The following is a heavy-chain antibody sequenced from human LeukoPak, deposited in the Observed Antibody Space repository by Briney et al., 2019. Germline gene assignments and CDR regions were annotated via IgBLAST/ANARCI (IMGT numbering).Heavy chain of an antibody. D-gene: IGHD4-17*01. CDR2: IYSGGST. Sequence: GGSLRLSCAASGFTVSSNYMSWVRQAPGKGLEWVSVIYSGGSTYYADSVKGRFTISRDNSKNTLYLQMNSLRAEDTAVYYCARDGDYGDYVLSSYYYGMDVWGQGTLVTVSS. J-gene: IGHJ6*02. CDR1: GFTVSSNY. V-gene: IGHV3-66*01. CDR3: ARDGDYGDYVLSSYYYGMDV.